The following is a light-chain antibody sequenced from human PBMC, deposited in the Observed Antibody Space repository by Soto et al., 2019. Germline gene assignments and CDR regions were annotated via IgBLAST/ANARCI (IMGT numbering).Light chain of an antibody. CDR1: SSNIGSYY. V-gene: IGLV1-47*02. J-gene: IGLJ3*02. Sequence: QAVVTQPPSASGTPGQRVTISCSGSSSNIGSYYVYWYRQLPGTAPELLIYSNNQRPSGVPDRFSGSKSGTSASLAISGLRSEDEADYYCAAWDDSLSGPVFGGGTKLTVL. CDR2: SNN. CDR3: AAWDDSLSGPV.